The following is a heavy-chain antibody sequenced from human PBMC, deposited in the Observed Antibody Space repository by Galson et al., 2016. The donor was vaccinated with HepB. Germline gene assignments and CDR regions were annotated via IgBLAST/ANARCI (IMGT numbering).Heavy chain of an antibody. V-gene: IGHV4-59*01. J-gene: IGHJ4*02. Sequence: SETLSLTCTVSGGSISRYYWSWIRQSPGKGLEWIGFLYYTGNTNYNSSLKSRATISVDTSNNQFSLKLSSVTAADTAVYFCARGGIQAWSKIDYWGQGTLVTVSS. CDR1: GGSISRYY. D-gene: IGHD5-18*01. CDR2: LYYTGNT. CDR3: ARGGIQAWSKIDY.